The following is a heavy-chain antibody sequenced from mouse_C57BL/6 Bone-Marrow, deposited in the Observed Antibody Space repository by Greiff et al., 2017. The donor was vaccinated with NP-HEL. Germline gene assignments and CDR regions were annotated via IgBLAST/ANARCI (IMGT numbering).Heavy chain of an antibody. CDR3: ARWDYYGSIYGWYFDV. D-gene: IGHD1-1*01. J-gene: IGHJ1*03. Sequence: QVQLKQSGAELVMPGASVKLSCKASGYTFTSYWMHWVKQRPGQGLEWIGEIDPSDSYTNYNQKFKGKSTLTVDKSSSTAYMQLSSLTSEDSAVYYCARWDYYGSIYGWYFDVWGTGTTVTVSS. CDR2: IDPSDSYT. V-gene: IGHV1-69*01. CDR1: GYTFTSYW.